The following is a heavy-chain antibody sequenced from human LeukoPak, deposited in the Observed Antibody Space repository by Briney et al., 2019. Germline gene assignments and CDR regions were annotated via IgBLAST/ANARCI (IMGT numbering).Heavy chain of an antibody. J-gene: IGHJ4*02. CDR2: IRYDGSNK. Sequence: GGSLRLSCAASGFTSSSYGMHWVRQAPGKGLEWVAFIRYDGSNKYYADSVKGRFTISRDNSKNTLYLQMNSLRAEDTAVYYCAGMVRGVIWAFDYWGQGTLVTVSS. D-gene: IGHD3-10*01. V-gene: IGHV3-30*02. CDR1: GFTSSSYG. CDR3: AGMVRGVIWAFDY.